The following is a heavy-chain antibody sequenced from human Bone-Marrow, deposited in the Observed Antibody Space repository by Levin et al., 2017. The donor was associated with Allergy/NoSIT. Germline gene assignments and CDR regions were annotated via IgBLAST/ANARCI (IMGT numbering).Heavy chain of an antibody. CDR1: GGSISDSTYY. Sequence: SETLSLTCTVSGGSISDSTYYWSWIRQPPGKGLEWIGNVYYSGTTYYNPSLKGRGTISIDTSMDQFSLKLSSVSAADTAVYYCARDPYDSSGLDYWGQGTLVTVSS. J-gene: IGHJ4*02. CDR3: ARDPYDSSGLDY. D-gene: IGHD3-22*01. CDR2: VYYSGTT. V-gene: IGHV4-39*07.